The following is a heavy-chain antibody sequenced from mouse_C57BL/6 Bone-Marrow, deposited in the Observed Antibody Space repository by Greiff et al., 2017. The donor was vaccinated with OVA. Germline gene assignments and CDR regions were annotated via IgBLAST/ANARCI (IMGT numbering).Heavy chain of an antibody. CDR2: VYPGDGDT. CDR3: ASSIYDGYDEGAMDY. J-gene: IGHJ4*01. V-gene: IGHV1-82*01. Sequence: VQGVESGPELVKPGASVKISCKASGYAFSSSWMNWVKQRPGKGLEWIGRVYPGDGDTNYNGKFKGKATLTADKSSSTAYMQLSSLTSEDSAVYFCASSIYDGYDEGAMDYWGQGTSVTVSS. CDR1: GYAFSSSW. D-gene: IGHD2-2*01.